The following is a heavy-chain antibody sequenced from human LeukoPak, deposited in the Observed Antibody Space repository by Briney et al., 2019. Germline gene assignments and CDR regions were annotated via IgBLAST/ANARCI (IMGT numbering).Heavy chain of an antibody. V-gene: IGHV4-34*01. CDR2: INHSGST. CDR1: GGSFSGYY. D-gene: IGHD6-13*01. J-gene: IGHJ5*02. Sequence: SETLSLTCAVYGGSFSGYYWTWIRQPPGKGLEWIGEINHSGSTNYNQSLKSRVTISVDTSKNQFSLKLSSVTAADTAVYYCARVPPRYSSSWYIWFDPWGQGTLVTVSS. CDR3: ARVPPRYSSSWYIWFDP.